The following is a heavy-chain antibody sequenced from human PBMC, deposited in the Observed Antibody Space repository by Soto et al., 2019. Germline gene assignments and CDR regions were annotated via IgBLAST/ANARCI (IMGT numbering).Heavy chain of an antibody. CDR2: LYYSGTT. D-gene: IGHD3-22*01. V-gene: IGHV4-59*08. Sequence: SETLSLTCTVSGGSIRGYYWSWIRQPPGKGLEWIGYLYYSGTTNYNPSLKSRLPISVDTSKNQFSLKLSSVTAADTAVYYCARRIEVAAADGVGYYYYLDVWGKGTSVTVSS. CDR1: GGSIRGYY. J-gene: IGHJ6*03. CDR3: ARRIEVAAADGVGYYYYLDV.